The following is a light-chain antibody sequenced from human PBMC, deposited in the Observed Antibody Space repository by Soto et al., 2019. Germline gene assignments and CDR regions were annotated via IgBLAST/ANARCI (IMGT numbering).Light chain of an antibody. Sequence: EVVLTQSPATLSVSPGERATLSCRASQSVSNNVAWYRQKPGQAPRLLIYGASSRATGIPARFSGSGSGTDFTLTISSLQSEDFAVYHCQQYDNWPSTFGQGTKLEIK. CDR3: QQYDNWPST. CDR2: GAS. V-gene: IGKV3-15*01. CDR1: QSVSNN. J-gene: IGKJ2*02.